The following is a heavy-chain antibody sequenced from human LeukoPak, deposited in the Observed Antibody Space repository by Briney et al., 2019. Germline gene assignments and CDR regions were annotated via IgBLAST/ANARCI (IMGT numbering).Heavy chain of an antibody. J-gene: IGHJ4*02. Sequence: GGTLRLSCAASGFTFSSYGMHWVRQAPGKGLEWVADIWYRGSNKYYADSVKGRFTISRDNSKNTLHLQMNSLRAEDTAVYYCARDHYYGSGSYYTTGYYLDYWVQATLVGDCS. CDR3: ARDHYYGSGSYYTTGYYLDY. CDR1: GFTFSSYG. V-gene: IGHV3-33*01. CDR2: IWYRGSNK. D-gene: IGHD3-10*01.